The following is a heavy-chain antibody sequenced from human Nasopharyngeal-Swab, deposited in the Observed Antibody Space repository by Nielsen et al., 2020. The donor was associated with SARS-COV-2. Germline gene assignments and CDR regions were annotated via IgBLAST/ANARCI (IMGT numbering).Heavy chain of an antibody. D-gene: IGHD2-2*01. Sequence: ASVKVSCKASGYTFTSCGISWVRQAPGQGLEWMGWISAYNGNTNYAQKLQGRVTMTTDTSTSTAYMELRSLRSDDTAVYYCARDIDIVVVPAASGGDYWGQGTLVTVSS. CDR1: GYTFTSCG. J-gene: IGHJ4*02. CDR2: ISAYNGNT. V-gene: IGHV1-18*01. CDR3: ARDIDIVVVPAASGGDY.